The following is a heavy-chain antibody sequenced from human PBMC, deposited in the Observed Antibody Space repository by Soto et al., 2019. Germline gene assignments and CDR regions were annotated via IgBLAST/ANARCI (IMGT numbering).Heavy chain of an antibody. Sequence: SETLSLTCTVSGGSISSSSYYWGWIRQPPGKGLEWIGSIYYSGSTYYNPSLKSRFTISVDTSKNQFSLKLSSVTAADTAVYYCARLFPPYDVDRRYYFDYWGQGTLVTVSS. J-gene: IGHJ4*02. CDR2: IYYSGST. D-gene: IGHD5-12*01. CDR1: GGSISSSSYY. V-gene: IGHV4-39*01. CDR3: ARLFPPYDVDRRYYFDY.